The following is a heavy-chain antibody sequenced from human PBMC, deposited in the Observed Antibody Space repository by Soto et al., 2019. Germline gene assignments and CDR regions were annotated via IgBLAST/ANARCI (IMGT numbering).Heavy chain of an antibody. Sequence: PSETLSLTCTVSGGSISNYYWNWIRQSPGKGLEWIGYIFYSGSTHYNPSPKSRGTISIDTSKNQFSLRLTSVTAADTAVYFCARGSPPSKYGLDVWGQGTTVTVSS. CDR2: IFYSGST. D-gene: IGHD6-13*01. CDR3: ARGSPPSKYGLDV. J-gene: IGHJ6*02. CDR1: GGSISNYY. V-gene: IGHV4-59*01.